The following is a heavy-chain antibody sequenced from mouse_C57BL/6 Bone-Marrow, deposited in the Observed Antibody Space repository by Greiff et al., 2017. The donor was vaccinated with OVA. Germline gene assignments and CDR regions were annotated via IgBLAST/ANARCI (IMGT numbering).Heavy chain of an antibody. Sequence: QVQLQQSGPELVKPGASVKISCKASGYAFSSSWMNWVKQRPGKGLEWIGRIYPGDGDTNYNGKFKGKATLTADKSSSTAYMQLSSLTSEDSAVYFCARSPFITTVADYWGPGTTLTVSS. D-gene: IGHD1-1*01. J-gene: IGHJ2*01. V-gene: IGHV1-82*01. CDR3: ARSPFITTVADY. CDR2: IYPGDGDT. CDR1: GYAFSSSW.